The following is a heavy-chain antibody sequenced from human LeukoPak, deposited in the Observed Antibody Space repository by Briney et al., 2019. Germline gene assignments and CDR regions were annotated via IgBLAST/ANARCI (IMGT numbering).Heavy chain of an antibody. CDR3: AKDQDFWSGYWSH. CDR2: ISGSGGST. Sequence: AGGSLRLSCAASGFTFSSYAMSWVRQAPGKGLEWVSAISGSGGSTYYAGSVKGRFTISRDNSKNTLYLQMNSLRADDTAVYYCAKDQDFWSGYWSHWGQGTLVTVSS. V-gene: IGHV3-23*01. D-gene: IGHD3-3*01. J-gene: IGHJ4*02. CDR1: GFTFSSYA.